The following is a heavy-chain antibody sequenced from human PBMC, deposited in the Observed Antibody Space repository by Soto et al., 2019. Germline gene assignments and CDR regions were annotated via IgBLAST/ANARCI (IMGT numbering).Heavy chain of an antibody. CDR2: ISWDGGST. V-gene: IGHV3-43*01. CDR1: GFTFDDDT. D-gene: IGHD6-13*01. J-gene: IGHJ3*02. CDR3: ARDGYSSSWTAGDAFDI. Sequence: PGGSLRLSCAASGFTFDDDTMHWVRQAPGKGLEWVSLISWDGGSTYYADSVKGRFTISRDNAKNSLNLQMNSLRAEDTAVYYCARDGYSSSWTAGDAFDIWGQGTKVSVSS.